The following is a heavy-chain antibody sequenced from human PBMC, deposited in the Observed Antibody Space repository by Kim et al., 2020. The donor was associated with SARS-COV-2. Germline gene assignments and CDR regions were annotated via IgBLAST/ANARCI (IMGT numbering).Heavy chain of an antibody. V-gene: IGHV4-59*01. CDR3: ARLSGDVYNPIDY. CDR2: ISYNGSP. D-gene: IGHD1-1*01. Sequence: SETLSLTCTVSGASISSYYWGWIRQPPGKGLEWIGYISYNGSPNYNPSLKNRVTISVDTSMNQFSLKLTSVTAADTAVYYCARLSGDVYNPIDYWGQGTLVTVSS. CDR1: GASISSYY. J-gene: IGHJ4*02.